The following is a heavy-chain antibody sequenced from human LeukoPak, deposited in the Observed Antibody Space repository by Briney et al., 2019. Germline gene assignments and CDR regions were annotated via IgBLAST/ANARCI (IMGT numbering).Heavy chain of an antibody. CDR3: ARDQQAFDY. Sequence: ASVKVSCEASGYSFTSSYIHCVRQAPGQGLEWMGMIYPRDGSTSYAQKFQGRVTVTRDTSTSTVHMELSGLRSEDTAVYYCARDQQAFDYWGQGTLVTVSS. J-gene: IGHJ4*02. CDR1: GYSFTSSY. CDR2: IYPRDGST. V-gene: IGHV1-46*01. D-gene: IGHD1/OR15-1a*01.